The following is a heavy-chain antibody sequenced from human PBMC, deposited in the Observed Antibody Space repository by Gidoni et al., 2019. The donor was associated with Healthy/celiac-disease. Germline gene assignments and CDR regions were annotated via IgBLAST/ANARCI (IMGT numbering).Heavy chain of an antibody. CDR2: IYNSGST. D-gene: IGHD1-26*01. CDR3: ARGGRPTHFDY. V-gene: IGHV4-59*01. J-gene: IGHJ4*02. CDR1: GGSISSYY. Sequence: QVQLQESGPGLVKPSETLSLTCTVSGGSISSYYWSWIRQPPGKGLEWIGYIYNSGSTNYNPSHKSRVTISVDTSKNQFSLKLSSVTAADTAVYYCARGGRPTHFDYWGQGTLVTVSS.